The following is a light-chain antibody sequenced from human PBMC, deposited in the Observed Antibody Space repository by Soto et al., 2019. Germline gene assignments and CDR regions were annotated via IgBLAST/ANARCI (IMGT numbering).Light chain of an antibody. CDR1: SSNIGAGYD. CDR2: DNN. Sequence: VLTHSPSVKAAPGQRATRYCPGRSSNIGAGYDVHWYQQLPGAAPKLLIYDNNNRPSGVPDRFSGSKYGASASLAITGLQAEDEADYYCQSYDTRLSGYVFGTGTKVTVL. V-gene: IGLV1-40*01. J-gene: IGLJ1*01. CDR3: QSYDTRLSGYV.